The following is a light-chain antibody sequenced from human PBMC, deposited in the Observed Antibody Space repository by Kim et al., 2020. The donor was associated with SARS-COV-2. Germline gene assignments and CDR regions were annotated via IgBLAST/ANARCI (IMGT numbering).Light chain of an antibody. J-gene: IGLJ3*02. CDR1: SSNIVAGYD. CDR3: QSYDSSLSGWV. Sequence: QRVTTSCTAGSSNIVAGYDVRWYQQLPGTAPKLLIYGNSNRPSGVPDRFSGSKSGTSASLAITGLQAEDEADYYCQSYDSSLSGWVFGGGTQLTVL. V-gene: IGLV1-40*01. CDR2: GNS.